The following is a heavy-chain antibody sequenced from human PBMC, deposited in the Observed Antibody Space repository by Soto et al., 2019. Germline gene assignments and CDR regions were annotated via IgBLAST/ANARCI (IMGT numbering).Heavy chain of an antibody. J-gene: IGHJ3*02. V-gene: IGHV3-33*01. CDR3: ARLYCSSTSCYSVGAFDI. CDR2: IWFDGSDK. CDR1: GFTFSSYG. Sequence: SCAASGFTFSSYGMHWVRQAPGKGLEWVALIWFDGSDKYYTDSVKGRFTISRDNSKSTLYLQMNSLRAEDTAVYYCARLYCSSTSCYSVGAFDIRGQGTMVT. D-gene: IGHD2-2*01.